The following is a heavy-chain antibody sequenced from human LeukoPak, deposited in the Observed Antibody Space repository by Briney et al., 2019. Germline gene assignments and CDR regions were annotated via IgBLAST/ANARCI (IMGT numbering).Heavy chain of an antibody. CDR1: GGTFSSYA. CDR2: IIPILGIA. J-gene: IGHJ4*02. Sequence: GASVKVSCKASGGTFSSYAISWVRQAPGQGLGWMGRIIPILGIANYAQKFQGRVTITADKSTSTAYMELSSLRSEDTAVYYCARGDCGGDCYLGYWGQGTLVTVSP. CDR3: ARGDCGGDCYLGY. V-gene: IGHV1-69*04. D-gene: IGHD2-21*02.